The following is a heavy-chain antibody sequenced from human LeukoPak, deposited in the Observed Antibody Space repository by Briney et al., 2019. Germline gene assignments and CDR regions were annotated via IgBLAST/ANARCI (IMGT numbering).Heavy chain of an antibody. Sequence: GGSLRLSCAASGFTVSSNYMSWVRQAPGKGLEWVSVIYSGGSTYYADSVKGRFTISRDNSKNTLYLQMNSLRAEDTAVYYCAKEAAAVSFDYWGQGTLVTVSS. V-gene: IGHV3-53*01. CDR2: IYSGGST. CDR3: AKEAAAVSFDY. J-gene: IGHJ4*02. CDR1: GFTVSSNY. D-gene: IGHD6-13*01.